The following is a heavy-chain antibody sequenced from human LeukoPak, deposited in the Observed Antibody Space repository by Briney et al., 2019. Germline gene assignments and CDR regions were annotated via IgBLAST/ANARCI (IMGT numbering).Heavy chain of an antibody. D-gene: IGHD2-21*01. Sequence: SETLSLTCTISGGSISSYYWSWIRQPPGKGLEWIGYIYYSGSTNYNPSLKSRVTISVDTSKNQFSLKLSSVTAADTAVYYCARLGIIVVAFDIWGQGTMVTVSS. CDR1: GGSISSYY. V-gene: IGHV4-59*08. J-gene: IGHJ3*02. CDR2: IYYSGST. CDR3: ARLGIIVVAFDI.